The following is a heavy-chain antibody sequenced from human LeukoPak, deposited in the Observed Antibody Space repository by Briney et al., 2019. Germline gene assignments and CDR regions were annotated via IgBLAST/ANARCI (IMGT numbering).Heavy chain of an antibody. CDR1: GFTFSSYA. V-gene: IGHV3-23*01. CDR2: ISGSGGST. Sequence: PGRSLRLSCAASGFTFSSYAMSWVRQAPGKGLEWVSAISGSGGSTYYADSVKGRFTISRGNSKNTLYLQMNSLRAEDTAVYYCARGTSSFDYWGQGTLVTVSS. D-gene: IGHD3-16*01. CDR3: ARGTSSFDY. J-gene: IGHJ4*02.